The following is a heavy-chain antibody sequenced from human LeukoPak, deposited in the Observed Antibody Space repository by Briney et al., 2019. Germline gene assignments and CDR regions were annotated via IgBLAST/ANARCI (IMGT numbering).Heavy chain of an antibody. Sequence: ASVKVSCKVSGYSVNELSMHWVRQAPGLGLEWMGGFNREDDAPVYAQQFQGRVAMTEDTSTDTAYMELSSLRSEDTALYYCATLDSYYDTSGRPLLPDWGQGTLVTVSS. D-gene: IGHD3-22*01. J-gene: IGHJ4*02. CDR3: ATLDSYYDTSGRPLLPD. CDR2: FNREDDAP. CDR1: GYSVNELS. V-gene: IGHV1-24*01.